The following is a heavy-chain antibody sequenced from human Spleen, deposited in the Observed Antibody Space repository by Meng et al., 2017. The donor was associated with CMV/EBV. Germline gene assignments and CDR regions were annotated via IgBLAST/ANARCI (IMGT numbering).Heavy chain of an antibody. CDR1: GFTFDDYA. CDR2: ISWDGGST. CDR3: ARVWGHFDY. Sequence: GESLKISCAASGFTFDDYAMHWVRQAPGKGLEWVSLISWDGGSTYYADSVKGRFTISRDNSKNPLYLQMNSLRAEDTAVYYCARVWGHFDYWGQGTLVTVSS. V-gene: IGHV3-43D*03. J-gene: IGHJ4*02. D-gene: IGHD1-26*01.